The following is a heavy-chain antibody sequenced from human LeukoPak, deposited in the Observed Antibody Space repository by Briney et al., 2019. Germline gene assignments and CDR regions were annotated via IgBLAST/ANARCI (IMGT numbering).Heavy chain of an antibody. Sequence: TGVSLRLSCAASGFTFSSNYMSGVRQARGKGLEGVSVIYSGGSTYYADSLKGRFTISRDNSKNTLYLQMNSLRAEDTDVYYCARDQDYWGQGTMVTVSS. CDR1: GFTFSSNY. V-gene: IGHV3-53*01. J-gene: IGHJ4*02. CDR3: ARDQDY. CDR2: IYSGGST. D-gene: IGHD2-15*01.